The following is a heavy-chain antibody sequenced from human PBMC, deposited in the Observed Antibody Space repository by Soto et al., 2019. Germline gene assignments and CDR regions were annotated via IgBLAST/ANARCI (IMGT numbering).Heavy chain of an antibody. Sequence: SETLSLTCTVSGGSISSYYWSWIRQPPGKGLEWIGYIYYSGSTNYNPSLKSRVTISVDTSKNQFSLKLSSVTAADTAVYYCARFGGSYQGWFDPWGQGTLVTVS. CDR3: ARFGGSYQGWFDP. CDR1: GGSISSYY. J-gene: IGHJ5*02. V-gene: IGHV4-59*01. CDR2: IYYSGST. D-gene: IGHD1-26*01.